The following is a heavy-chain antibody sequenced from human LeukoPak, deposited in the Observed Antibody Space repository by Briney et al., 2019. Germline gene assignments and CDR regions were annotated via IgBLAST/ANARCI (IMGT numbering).Heavy chain of an antibody. J-gene: IGHJ4*02. CDR2: ISAYNGNT. V-gene: IGHV1-18*01. Sequence: GASVKVSCKASGYTFTSYGISWVRQAPGQGLEWMGWISAYNGNTNYAQKFQGRVTMTTDTSTSTAYMEMRSLRSDDTAVYYCARDGFRRDGYNSGLDYWGQGTLVTVSS. CDR1: GYTFTSYG. CDR3: ARDGFRRDGYNSGLDY. D-gene: IGHD5-24*01.